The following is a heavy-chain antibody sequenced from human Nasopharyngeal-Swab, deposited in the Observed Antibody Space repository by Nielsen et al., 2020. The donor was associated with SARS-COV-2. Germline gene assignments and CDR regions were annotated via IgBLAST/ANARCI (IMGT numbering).Heavy chain of an antibody. D-gene: IGHD3-10*01. CDR3: ARDEAMVRGVIVFDY. CDR2: ISSSSSYI. V-gene: IGHV3-21*01. J-gene: IGHJ4*02. Sequence: MRQCPGKGLEWVSSISSSSSYIYYADSVKGRFTISRDNAKNSLYLQMNSLRAEDTAVYYCARDEAMVRGVIVFDYWGQGTLVTVSS.